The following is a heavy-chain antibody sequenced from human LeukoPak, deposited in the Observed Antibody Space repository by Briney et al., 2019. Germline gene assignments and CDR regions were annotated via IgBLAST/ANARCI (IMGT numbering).Heavy chain of an antibody. V-gene: IGHV3-30*04. J-gene: IGHJ4*02. CDR1: GFTFTSYA. D-gene: IGHD6-13*01. Sequence: GGSLRLSCAASGFTFTSYAMHWVRQAPGKGLEWVALISYDGSNKYYTGSVKGRFTISRDNSKNTLYLQMNSLRSEDTAVYYCARPYIAGGYYFDCWGQGTLVTVSS. CDR3: ARPYIAGGYYFDC. CDR2: ISYDGSNK.